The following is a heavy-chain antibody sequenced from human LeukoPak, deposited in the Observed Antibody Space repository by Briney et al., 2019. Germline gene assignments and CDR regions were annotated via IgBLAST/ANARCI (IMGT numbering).Heavy chain of an antibody. V-gene: IGHV3-30*18. CDR1: GFTFSSYG. CDR3: AKDLAYCSSTSCYAAYYYYYGMDV. J-gene: IGHJ6*02. CDR2: ISYDGSNK. D-gene: IGHD2-2*01. Sequence: GGSLRLSCAASGFTFSSYGMHWVRQAPGKGLEWVAVISYDGSNKYYADSVKGRFTISRDNSKNTLYLQMNSLRAEDTAVYYCAKDLAYCSSTSCYAAYYYYYGMDVRGQGTTVTVSS.